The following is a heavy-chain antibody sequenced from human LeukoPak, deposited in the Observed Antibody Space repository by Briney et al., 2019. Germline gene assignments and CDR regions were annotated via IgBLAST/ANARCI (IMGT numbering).Heavy chain of an antibody. CDR3: AKRGVNYGSSGNDY. V-gene: IGHV3-23*01. D-gene: IGHD3-22*01. Sequence: GGSLRLSCAASGFTFNTFAMSWVRQAPGQGLEWVSSITGSGGGTYYADSVKGRFTISRDNSKNTMYLQMNSLTAEDTAVYYCAKRGVNYGSSGNDYWGQGTLVTVSS. CDR2: ITGSGGGT. J-gene: IGHJ4*02. CDR1: GFTFNTFA.